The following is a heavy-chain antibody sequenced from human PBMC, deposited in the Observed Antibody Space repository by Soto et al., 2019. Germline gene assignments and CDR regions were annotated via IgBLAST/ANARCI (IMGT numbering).Heavy chain of an antibody. J-gene: IGHJ3*02. CDR3: ARPDYYDSSGYFRDAFDI. V-gene: IGHV5-51*01. CDR2: IYPGDSDT. Sequence: GESLKISCKGSGYSFTSYWIGWVRQMPGKGLERMGIIYPGDSDTRYSPSFQGQVTISADKSISTAYLQWNSLKASDTAMYYCARPDYYDSSGYFRDAFDIWGQGTMVTVSS. CDR1: GYSFTSYW. D-gene: IGHD3-22*01.